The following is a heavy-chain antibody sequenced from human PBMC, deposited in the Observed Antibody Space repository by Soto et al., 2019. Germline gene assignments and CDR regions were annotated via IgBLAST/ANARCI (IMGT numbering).Heavy chain of an antibody. V-gene: IGHV3-48*01. CDR2: ISSSSSVI. J-gene: IGHJ6*03. CDR1: GFILSDCA. D-gene: IGHD7-27*01. Sequence: PGGSLRLSCATSGFILSDCAMNWVRQAPGKGLEWASYISSSSSVIDYADSVKGRFTVSRDNARNSLYLQMNSLRAEDTAVYYCARDLSWGSNWYYCMDVWGKGTTVTVSS. CDR3: ARDLSWGSNWYYCMDV.